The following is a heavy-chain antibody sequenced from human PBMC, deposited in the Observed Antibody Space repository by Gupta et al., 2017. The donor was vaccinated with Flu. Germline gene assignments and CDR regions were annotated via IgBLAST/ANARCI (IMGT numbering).Heavy chain of an antibody. CDR2: IRSKAYGGTT. Sequence: EVQLVESGGGLVQPGRSLRLSCTASGFTFGDYAMSWVRQAPGKGLEWVGFIRSKAYGGTTEYAASVKGRFTISRDDSKSIAYLQMNSLKTEDTAVYYCTRVPHAQWLVLYFDYWGQGTLVTVSS. V-gene: IGHV3-49*04. D-gene: IGHD6-19*01. J-gene: IGHJ4*02. CDR1: GFTFGDYA. CDR3: TRVPHAQWLVLYFDY.